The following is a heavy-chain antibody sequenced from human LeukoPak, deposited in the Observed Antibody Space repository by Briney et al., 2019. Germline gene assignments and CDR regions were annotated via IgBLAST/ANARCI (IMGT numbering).Heavy chain of an antibody. V-gene: IGHV5-51*01. CDR1: GYSFTSYW. CDR3: ARRGYYYGSGSYVGEDY. D-gene: IGHD3-10*01. CDR2: IYPDDSDT. Sequence: GESLKISCKGSGYSFTSYWIGWVRQMPGKGLEWMGIIYPDDSDTRYSPSFQGQVTISADKSISTAYLQWSSLKASDTAMYYCARRGYYYGSGSYVGEDYWGQGTLVTVSS. J-gene: IGHJ4*02.